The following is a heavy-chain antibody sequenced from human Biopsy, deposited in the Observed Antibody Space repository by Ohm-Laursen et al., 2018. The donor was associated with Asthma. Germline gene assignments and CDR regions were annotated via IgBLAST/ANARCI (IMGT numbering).Heavy chain of an antibody. Sequence: ETLSLTCAASGFAFDNYAMSWARQAPGKGLAWVGTIRPGQRGIDYEAPVRGRFFISRDDSTNTLYLEMTSLRAEDTAVYYCVKDTDEDRGGRYTFEVWGPGTMVTVSS. CDR2: IRPGQRGI. CDR1: GFAFDNYA. CDR3: VKDTDEDRGGRYTFEV. V-gene: IGHV3-23*01. D-gene: IGHD1-1*01. J-gene: IGHJ3*01.